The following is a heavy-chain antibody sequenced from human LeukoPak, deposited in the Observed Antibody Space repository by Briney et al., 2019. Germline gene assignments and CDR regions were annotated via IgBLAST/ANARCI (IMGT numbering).Heavy chain of an antibody. J-gene: IGHJ4*02. CDR1: GFTFSNSW. CDR3: VRDYVWGTSNSDY. D-gene: IGHD3-16*01. V-gene: IGHV3-7*01. Sequence: GGSLRLSCAASGFTFSNSWMSWVRQAPGKGLEWLTNIKEDGSKTYYVDSVKGRFTISRDNAKNSLYLQMNSLRAEVTAVYYCVRDYVWGTSNSDYWGQGTLVTVSS. CDR2: IKEDGSKT.